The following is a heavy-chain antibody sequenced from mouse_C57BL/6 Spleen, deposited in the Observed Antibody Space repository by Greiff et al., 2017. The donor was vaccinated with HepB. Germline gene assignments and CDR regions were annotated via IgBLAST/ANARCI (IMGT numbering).Heavy chain of an antibody. Sequence: VKLQESGPELVKPGASVKISCKASGYAFSSSWMNWVKQRPGKGLEWIGRICPGDGDTNYNGKFKGKDTLAADKTSSTAYMQLSSLTSEDSAVYDCAQYYCYGSPSYWYFDVWGTGTTVTVSS. V-gene: IGHV1-82*01. CDR3: AQYYCYGSPSYWYFDV. CDR2: ICPGDGDT. CDR1: GYAFSSSW. D-gene: IGHD1-1*01. J-gene: IGHJ1*03.